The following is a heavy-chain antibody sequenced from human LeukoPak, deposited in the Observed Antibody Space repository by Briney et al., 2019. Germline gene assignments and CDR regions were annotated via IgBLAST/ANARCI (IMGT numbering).Heavy chain of an antibody. CDR2: ISSSSSYI. J-gene: IGHJ3*02. V-gene: IGHV3-21*01. D-gene: IGHD7-27*01. Sequence: PGGSLRLSCAASGLTFSSYSMNWVRQAPGKGLEWVSSISSSSSYIYYADSVKGRFTISRDNAKNSLYLQMNSLRAEDTAVYYCARDSPGAADAFDIWGQGTMVTVSS. CDR3: ARDSPGAADAFDI. CDR1: GLTFSSYS.